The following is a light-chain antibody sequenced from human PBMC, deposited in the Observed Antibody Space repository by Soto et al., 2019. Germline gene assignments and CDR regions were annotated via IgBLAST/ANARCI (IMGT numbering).Light chain of an antibody. Sequence: QSVLTQPASMSGSPGQSITISCTGTSSDVGGYNYVSWYQQHPGKVPKLMIYEVFRRPSGISDRFSGSKSGNTASLTISGLQAEDEADYYCCSYTTTSTFVFGGGTKLTVL. CDR2: EVF. CDR1: SSDVGGYNY. V-gene: IGLV2-14*03. J-gene: IGLJ2*01. CDR3: CSYTTTSTFV.